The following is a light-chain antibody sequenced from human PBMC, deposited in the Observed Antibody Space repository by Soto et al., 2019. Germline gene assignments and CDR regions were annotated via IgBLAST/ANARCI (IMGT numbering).Light chain of an antibody. CDR1: SSDVGGYNR. J-gene: IGLJ1*01. V-gene: IGLV2-18*01. CDR2: EVS. Sequence: QSALTQPASVSGSPGQSITISCTGTSSDVGGYNRVSWYQRPPGTGPKLMIYEVSNRPSGVPDRFSGSKSGNTASLTISGLQAEDEAESYCSLYTTDSTYVFGTGPKVTVL. CDR3: SLYTTDSTYV.